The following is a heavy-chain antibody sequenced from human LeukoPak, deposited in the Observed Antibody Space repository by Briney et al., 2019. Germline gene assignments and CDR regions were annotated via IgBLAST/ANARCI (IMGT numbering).Heavy chain of an antibody. Sequence: GGSLRLSCAASGFTFSSYAMHWVRQAPGKGLEWVAVISYDGSNKYYADSAKGRFTISRDNSKNTLYLQMNSLRAEDTAVYYCARAGGYFYGMDVWGQGTTVTVSS. CDR2: ISYDGSNK. J-gene: IGHJ6*02. V-gene: IGHV3-30-3*01. D-gene: IGHD2-15*01. CDR1: GFTFSSYA. CDR3: ARAGGYFYGMDV.